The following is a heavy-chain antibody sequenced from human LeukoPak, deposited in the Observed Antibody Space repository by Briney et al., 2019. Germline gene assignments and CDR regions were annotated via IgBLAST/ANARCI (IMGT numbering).Heavy chain of an antibody. V-gene: IGHV4-39*01. D-gene: IGHD6-6*01. CDR2: IFYSGYT. CDR1: GGSIRTTSSY. Sequence: PSETLSLTCTVSGGSIRTTSSYWGWIRQPPGKGLEWIGSIFYSGYTYSNSSLESRVTMSVDTSKNQFSLKLNSVTAADTAVYYCATQVGAARTYFDYWGQGTLVTVSS. J-gene: IGHJ4*02. CDR3: ATQVGAARTYFDY.